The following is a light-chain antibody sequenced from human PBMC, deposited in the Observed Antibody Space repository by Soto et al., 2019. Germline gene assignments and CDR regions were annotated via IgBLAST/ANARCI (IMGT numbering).Light chain of an antibody. CDR3: QSYDSSLSGSV. V-gene: IGLV1-40*01. CDR1: SSNIGAGYD. CDR2: GNS. Sequence: QSVLTQPPSVSGAPGQRVTISCTGSSSNIGAGYDVHWYQQLPGTAPKLLIYGNSNRPSGVPDRFSGSKSGTSASLAITGLQAEAEADYYCQSYDSSLSGSVFGGGTK. J-gene: IGLJ3*02.